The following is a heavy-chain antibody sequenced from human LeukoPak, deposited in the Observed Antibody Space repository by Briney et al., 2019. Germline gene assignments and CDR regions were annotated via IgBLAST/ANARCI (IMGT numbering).Heavy chain of an antibody. CDR3: ARHDFDLPMVYSFFVH. CDR1: GYTFTNYY. CDR2: MHPTGDST. J-gene: IGHJ5*02. Sequence: ASVKDSCKASGYTFTNYYMNWVRQAPGQGLEWMGIMHPTGDSTNYAQKFQGRVTLTRDTSTGTFYMQLSSLTSEDTGVYYCARHDFDLPMVYSFFVHWGQGTLVTVSS. V-gene: IGHV1-46*01. D-gene: IGHD3-3*01.